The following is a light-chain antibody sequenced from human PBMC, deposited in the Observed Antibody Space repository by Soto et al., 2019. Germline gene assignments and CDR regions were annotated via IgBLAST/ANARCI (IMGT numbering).Light chain of an antibody. J-gene: IGKJ4*01. CDR1: QSVSSY. CDR2: DTS. Sequence: EIVLTQSPATLSLSPGERATLSCRASQSVSSYLLWYQQKPGQAPRLLIYDTSNRATGIPARFSGSGSGTDFTLTISSLEPDDFAVYYCQQRYNGLTFGGGTKVEIK. CDR3: QQRYNGLT. V-gene: IGKV3-11*01.